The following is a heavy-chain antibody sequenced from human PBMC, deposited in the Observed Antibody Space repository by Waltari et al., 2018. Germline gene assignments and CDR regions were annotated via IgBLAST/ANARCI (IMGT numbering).Heavy chain of an antibody. D-gene: IGHD2-8*01. CDR2: ISAYKGNT. Sequence: QVQLVQSGAEVKKPGASVKVSCKASGYTFTSYGISWVRQAPGQGLEWMGWISAYKGNTNYAQKLQGRVTMTTDTSTSTAYMELRSLRSDDTAVYYCARHFGYCTNGVCYMSFDPWGQGTLVTVSS. J-gene: IGHJ5*02. V-gene: IGHV1-18*01. CDR3: ARHFGYCTNGVCYMSFDP. CDR1: GYTFTSYG.